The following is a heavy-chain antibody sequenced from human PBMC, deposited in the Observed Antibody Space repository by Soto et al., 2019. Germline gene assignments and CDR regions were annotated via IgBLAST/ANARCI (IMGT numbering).Heavy chain of an antibody. CDR3: ARDRGQQLAFFQH. CDR2: IWYDGSNK. V-gene: IGHV3-33*01. J-gene: IGHJ1*01. Sequence: QVQLVESGGGVVQPGRSLRLSCAASGFTFSSYGMHWVRQAPGKGLEWVAVIWYDGSNKYYADSVKGRFNISRDNSKNSMYLQMNSLRAEDTAVYYCARDRGQQLAFFQHWGQGTLVTVSS. CDR1: GFTFSSYG. D-gene: IGHD6-13*01.